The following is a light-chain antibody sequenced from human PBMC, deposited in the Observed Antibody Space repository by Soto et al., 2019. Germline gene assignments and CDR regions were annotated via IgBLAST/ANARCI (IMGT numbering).Light chain of an antibody. V-gene: IGKV1-13*02. CDR2: DAS. J-gene: IGKJ4*01. CDR3: QQFNSYPT. Sequence: AIQLTQSPSSLSASVGDRVTITCRASQGISSALAWYQQQPGKAPKLLIYDASSLESGVPSRFSGSVSGTDFTLTISSLQPEDFATYYCQQFNSYPTFGGGTKVEIK. CDR1: QGISSA.